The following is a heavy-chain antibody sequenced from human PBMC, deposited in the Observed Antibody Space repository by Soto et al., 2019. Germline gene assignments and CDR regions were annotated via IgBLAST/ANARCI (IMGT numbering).Heavy chain of an antibody. D-gene: IGHD1-26*01. CDR1: GGTFSSPT. Sequence: QVQLVQSGAEVKTPGSSVKVSCKASGGTFSSPTISWVRQAPGQGLEWMGGVSPIFGTTYYAQKFQGRLTITAYESSGTADMELSSMKSEDTAVYYCAGGGSSGGWFFDVWGRGTLVTVSS. V-gene: IGHV1-69*01. CDR2: VSPIFGTT. CDR3: AGGGSSGGWFFDV. J-gene: IGHJ2*01.